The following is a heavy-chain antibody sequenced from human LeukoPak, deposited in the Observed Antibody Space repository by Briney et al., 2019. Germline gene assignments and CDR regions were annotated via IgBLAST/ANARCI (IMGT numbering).Heavy chain of an antibody. CDR3: AKILSYGDLSTRAFDY. CDR2: ISYDGSNK. V-gene: IGHV3-30*18. Sequence: GGSLRLSCAASGFTFSSYGMHWVRQAPGKGLEWVAVISYDGSNKYYADSVKGRFTISRDNSKNTLYLQMSSLRAEDTAVYYCAKILSYGDLSTRAFDYWGQGTLVTVSS. J-gene: IGHJ4*02. CDR1: GFTFSSYG. D-gene: IGHD4-17*01.